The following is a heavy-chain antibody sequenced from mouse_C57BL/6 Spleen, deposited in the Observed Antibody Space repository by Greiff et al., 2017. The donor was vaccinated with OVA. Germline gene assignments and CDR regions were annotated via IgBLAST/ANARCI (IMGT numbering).Heavy chain of an antibody. V-gene: IGHV1-26*01. Sequence: EVQLQQSGPELVKPGASVKISCKASGYTFTDYYMNWVKQSHGKSLEWIGDINPNNGGTSYNQKFKGKATLTVDKSSSTAYMELRILTSEDSAVYYCARRGYGYDSWFAYWGQGTLVTVSA. J-gene: IGHJ3*01. CDR3: ARRGYGYDSWFAY. CDR1: GYTFTDYY. CDR2: INPNNGGT. D-gene: IGHD2-2*01.